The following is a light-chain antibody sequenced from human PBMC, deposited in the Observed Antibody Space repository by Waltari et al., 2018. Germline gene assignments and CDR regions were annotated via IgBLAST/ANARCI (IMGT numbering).Light chain of an antibody. Sequence: SYELTQPPSVSVSPGQTASTTCPGDKSGVKHACWYQQKPGQSPVLVIYQDSKRPSGIPERFSGSNSGNTATLTISGTQAMDEADYYCQAWDSSTAVVFGGGTKLTVL. CDR1: KSGVKH. J-gene: IGLJ2*01. CDR2: QDS. CDR3: QAWDSSTAVV. V-gene: IGLV3-1*01.